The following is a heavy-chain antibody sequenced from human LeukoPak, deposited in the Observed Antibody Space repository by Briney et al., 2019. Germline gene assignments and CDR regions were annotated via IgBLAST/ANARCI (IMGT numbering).Heavy chain of an antibody. V-gene: IGHV3-7*01. J-gene: IGHJ6*04. CDR3: AELGITMIGGV. CDR2: IKQDGSEK. Sequence: GGSLRLSCAASAFTFSSYWMSWVRQAPGKGLDWVANIKQDGSEKYYVDSVKGRFTISRDNAKNSLYLQMNSLRAEDTAVYYCAELGITMIGGVWGKGTTVTISS. D-gene: IGHD3-10*02. CDR1: AFTFSSYW.